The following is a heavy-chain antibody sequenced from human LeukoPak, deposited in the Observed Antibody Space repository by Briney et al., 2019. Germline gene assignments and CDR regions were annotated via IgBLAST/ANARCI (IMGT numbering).Heavy chain of an antibody. Sequence: GGSLRLSCAISGFTVSSNCMSWVRQAPGKGLEWVSAIYSGGITDYAYSVKGRFTISRDNSKNTLHLQMNNLRAEDTAVYYCARVVIRPYYFDYWGQGTLVTVSS. J-gene: IGHJ4*02. CDR3: ARVVIRPYYFDY. CDR1: GFTVSSNC. D-gene: IGHD4-23*01. CDR2: IYSGGIT. V-gene: IGHV3-66*01.